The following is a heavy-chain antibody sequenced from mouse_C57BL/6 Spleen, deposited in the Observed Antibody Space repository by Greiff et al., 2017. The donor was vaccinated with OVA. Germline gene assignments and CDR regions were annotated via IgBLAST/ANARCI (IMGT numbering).Heavy chain of an antibody. CDR2: FHPYNDDT. J-gene: IGHJ2*01. CDR3: ALTGTDY. V-gene: IGHV1-47*01. CDR1: GYTFTTYP. D-gene: IGHD4-1*01. Sequence: QVQLQQSGAELVKPGASVKMSCKASGYTFTTYPIEWMKQNHGKSLEWIGNFHPYNDDTKYNEKFKGKATLTADKSSSTAYMELRSLTSEDSAVYFCALTGTDYWGQGTTLTVSS.